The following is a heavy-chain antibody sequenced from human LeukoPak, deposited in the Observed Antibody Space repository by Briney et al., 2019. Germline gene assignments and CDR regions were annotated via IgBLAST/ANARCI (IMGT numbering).Heavy chain of an antibody. J-gene: IGHJ4*02. CDR2: ISSSSSYI. Sequence: GGSLRLSCAASGFTFDDYAMNWVRQAPGKGLEWVSSISSSSSYIYYADSVKGRFTISRDNAKNSLYLQMNSLRAEDTAVYYCARDRDYGGKSSFDYWGQGTLVTVSS. D-gene: IGHD4-23*01. CDR3: ARDRDYGGKSSFDY. V-gene: IGHV3-21*01. CDR1: GFTFDDYA.